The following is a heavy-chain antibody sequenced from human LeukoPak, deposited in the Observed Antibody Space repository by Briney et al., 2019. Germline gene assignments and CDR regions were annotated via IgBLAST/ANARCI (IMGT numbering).Heavy chain of an antibody. V-gene: IGHV1-2*02. CDR2: INPNSGGT. D-gene: IGHD5-24*01. Sequence: ASVKVSCKASGYTFTGYYMHWVRQAPGQGLEWMGWINPNSGGTNYAQKFQGRVTMTRDTSISAAYMELSRLRSDDTAVYYCARANQQRWLQRNYYFGYWGQGTLVTVSS. CDR3: ARANQQRWLQRNYYFGY. J-gene: IGHJ4*02. CDR1: GYTFTGYY.